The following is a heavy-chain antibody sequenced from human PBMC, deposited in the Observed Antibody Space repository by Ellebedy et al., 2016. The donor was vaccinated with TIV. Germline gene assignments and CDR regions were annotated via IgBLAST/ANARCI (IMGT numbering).Heavy chain of an antibody. CDR1: GASISGSD. Sequence: MPSETLSLTCGVSGASISGSDWNWIRQSPGKGLEWIGEFSHTGSNIYNTSLGGRITISVDTAKNQFSLTLKSVTAADTAVYYCARGYYFDHWGQGTQVIVSS. CDR3: ARGYYFDH. J-gene: IGHJ4*02. CDR2: FSHTGSN. V-gene: IGHV4-34*01.